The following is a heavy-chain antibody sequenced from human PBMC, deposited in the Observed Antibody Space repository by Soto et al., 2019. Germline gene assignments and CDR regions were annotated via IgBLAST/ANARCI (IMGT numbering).Heavy chain of an antibody. CDR1: GFTFSSYA. CDR2: ISGSGGST. Sequence: GGSLRLSCAASGFTFSSYAMSWVRQAPGKGLEWVSAISGSGGSTYYADSVKGRFTISRDNSKNTLYLQMNSLRAEDAAVYYCAKVGLLRFLEWLLPDGMDVWGQGPTVTVS. CDR3: AKVGLLRFLEWLLPDGMDV. J-gene: IGHJ6*02. D-gene: IGHD3-3*01. V-gene: IGHV3-23*01.